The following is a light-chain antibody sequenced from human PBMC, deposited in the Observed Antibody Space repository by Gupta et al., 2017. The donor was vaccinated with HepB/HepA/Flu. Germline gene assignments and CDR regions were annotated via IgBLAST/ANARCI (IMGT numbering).Light chain of an antibody. V-gene: IGKV1-39*01. Sequence: DIQMTQSPSSLSASVGDRVTITCRASQSISSYLNWYQQKPGKAPKLLIYAASSLQSGVPSRFSGSGSGTDFTLTISRLQPEDIATYYCQQCEGTLPTFGPGTRLEIK. J-gene: IGKJ2*01. CDR1: QSISSY. CDR3: QQCEGTLPT. CDR2: AAS.